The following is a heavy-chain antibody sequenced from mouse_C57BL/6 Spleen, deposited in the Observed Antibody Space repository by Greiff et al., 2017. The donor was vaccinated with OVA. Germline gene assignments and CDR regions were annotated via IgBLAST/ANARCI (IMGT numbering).Heavy chain of an antibody. CDR3: ARDV. J-gene: IGHJ1*03. CDR2: IDPSDSYT. V-gene: IGHV1-50*01. CDR1: GYTFTSYW. Sequence: VQLQQSGAELVKPGASVKLSCKASGYTFTSYWMQWVKQRPGQGLEWIGEIDPSDSYTNYNQKFKGKATLTVDTSSSTAYMQLSSLTSEDSAVYYCARDVWGTGTTVTVSS.